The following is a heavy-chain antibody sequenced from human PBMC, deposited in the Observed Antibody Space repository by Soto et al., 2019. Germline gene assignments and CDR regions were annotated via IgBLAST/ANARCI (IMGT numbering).Heavy chain of an antibody. CDR1: GGSISSSNW. V-gene: IGHV4-4*02. J-gene: IGHJ5*02. CDR2: IYHSGST. D-gene: IGHD6-13*01. CDR3: AKAKWASSSSWYLRWAWFDP. Sequence: PSETLSLTCAVSGGSISSSNWWSWVRQPPGKGLEWIGEIYHSGSTNYNPSLKSRVTISVDKSKNQFSLKLSSVTAADTAVYYCAKAKWASSSSWYLRWAWFDPWGQGTLVTVSS.